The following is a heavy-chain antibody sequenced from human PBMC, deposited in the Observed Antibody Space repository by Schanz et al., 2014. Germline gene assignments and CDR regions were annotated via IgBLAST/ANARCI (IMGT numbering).Heavy chain of an antibody. CDR3: ARDGYNAYDLKRGDY. J-gene: IGHJ4*02. CDR1: GFTFSSYW. D-gene: IGHD5-12*01. CDR2: IKQDGSEK. V-gene: IGHV3-7*01. Sequence: EVQLVESGGGLVQPGGSLRLSCAASGFTFSSYWMSWVRQAPGKGLEWVANIKQDGSEKYYVDSVQGRFTISRDNAKNXXXLQMNSLRAEDTAVYYCARDGYNAYDLKRGDYWGQGTLVTVSS.